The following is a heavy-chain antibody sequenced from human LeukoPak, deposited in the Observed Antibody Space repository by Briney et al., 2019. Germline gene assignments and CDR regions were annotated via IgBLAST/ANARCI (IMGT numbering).Heavy chain of an antibody. CDR3: ARGYQLLCDY. D-gene: IGHD2-2*01. V-gene: IGHV3-53*01. CDR2: IYSGGST. J-gene: IGHJ4*02. CDR1: GNYW. Sequence: GGSLRLSCAASGNYWMHWVRQAPGKGLEWVSVIYSGGSTYYADSVKGRFTISRDNSKNTLYLQMNSLRAEDTAVYYCARGYQLLCDYWGQGTLVTVSS.